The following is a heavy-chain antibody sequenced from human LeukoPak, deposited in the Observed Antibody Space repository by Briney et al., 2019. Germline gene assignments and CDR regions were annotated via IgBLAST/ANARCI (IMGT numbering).Heavy chain of an antibody. Sequence: PGGSLRLSCAASGFTLSSYAMSWVSQAPGKGLEWDSAISGSGGSTYYADSVKGRFTISRDNSKNTLYLQMNSLRAEDTAVYYCAYVYYFGSGTYESRYFDYWGHGPLVTVSS. CDR3: AYVYYFGSGTYESRYFDY. CDR1: GFTLSSYA. J-gene: IGHJ4*01. CDR2: ISGSGGST. D-gene: IGHD3-10*01. V-gene: IGHV3-23*01.